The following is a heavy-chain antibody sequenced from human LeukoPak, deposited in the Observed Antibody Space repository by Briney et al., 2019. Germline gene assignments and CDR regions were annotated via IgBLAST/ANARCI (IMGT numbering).Heavy chain of an antibody. J-gene: IGHJ4*02. D-gene: IGHD5-18*01. CDR1: GGSFRGYY. CDR2: LNHSGST. V-gene: IGHV4-34*01. CDR3: ARLSRRGYSYGYGR. Sequence: SETLSLTCAVYGGSFRGYYWSWIRQPPGKGLEWSGELNHSGSTNDNPSLKSRVTISVDTSKNQFSLKLSSVTAADTAVYYCARLSRRGYSYGYGRWGQGTLVTVSS.